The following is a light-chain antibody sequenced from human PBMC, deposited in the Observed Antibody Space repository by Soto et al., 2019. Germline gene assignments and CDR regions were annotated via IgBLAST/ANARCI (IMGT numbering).Light chain of an antibody. J-gene: IGLJ1*01. CDR3: GTLDSGLTVFV. Sequence: QSVLTQPPSVSAAPGQKVTISCSGSSSNIGSNYVSWYQQLPGTAPKLLIFSNNERPSGIPDRLSGSKSGTSATLGITGLQTGGEAAYYCGTLDSGLTVFVFRTGTKVTVL. CDR2: SNN. CDR1: SSNIGSNY. V-gene: IGLV1-51*01.